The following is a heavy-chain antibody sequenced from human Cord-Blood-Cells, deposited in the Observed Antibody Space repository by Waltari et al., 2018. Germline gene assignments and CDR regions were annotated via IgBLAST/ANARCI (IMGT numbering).Heavy chain of an antibody. CDR3: ARAGGPIVVVVAATGGWFDP. V-gene: IGHV4-34*01. D-gene: IGHD2-15*01. J-gene: IGHJ5*02. CDR1: GGSFSGYY. CDR2: INHSGST. Sequence: QVQLQQWGEGLLKPSETLSLTCAVYGGSFSGYYWRWIRQHPGKGLEWIGEINHSGSTNYNPSLKSRVTISVDTSKNQFSLKLSSVTAADTAVYYCARAGGPIVVVVAATGGWFDPWGQGTLVTVSS.